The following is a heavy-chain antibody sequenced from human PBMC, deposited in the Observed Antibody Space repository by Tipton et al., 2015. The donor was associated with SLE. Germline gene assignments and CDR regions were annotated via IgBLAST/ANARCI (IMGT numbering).Heavy chain of an antibody. J-gene: IGHJ3*01. Sequence: SLRLSCAASGFTFSSYGIHWVRQAPGTGLEWVAFLGNDGSNKYYADSVKGRFTSSRDNSKNTLYLQMNSLRVEDTAVYYCATLSGRDMWGQGTMVTVPS. D-gene: IGHD6-19*01. CDR3: ATLSGRDM. V-gene: IGHV3-30*02. CDR1: GFTFSSYG. CDR2: LGNDGSNK.